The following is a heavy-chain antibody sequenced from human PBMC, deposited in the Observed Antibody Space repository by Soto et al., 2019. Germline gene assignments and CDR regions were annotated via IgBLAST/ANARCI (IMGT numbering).Heavy chain of an antibody. J-gene: IGHJ4*02. CDR3: VRDGYLWRLDS. D-gene: IGHD5-18*01. CDR1: RFTFSSFW. CDR2: ISADGSVA. Sequence: GGSLRLPCAASRFTFSSFWMHWVRQTPGKGLVWVSRISADGSVATYADSVKGRFTISRHNAENMVSLQMNSLRAEDTAVYYCVRDGYLWRLDSWGQGTRVTVSS. V-gene: IGHV3-74*01.